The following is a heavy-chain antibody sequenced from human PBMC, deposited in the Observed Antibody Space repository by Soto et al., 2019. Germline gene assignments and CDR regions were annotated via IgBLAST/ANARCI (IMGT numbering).Heavy chain of an antibody. J-gene: IGHJ4*02. CDR2: IYYSGST. Sequence: SETLSLTCTVSGGSISSGGYYWSWIRQHPGKGLEWIGYIYYSGSTYYNPSLKSRVTISVDTSKNQFSPKLSSVTAADTAVYYCATQWTSGNFFDYWGQGTLVTVSS. CDR3: ATQWTSGNFFDY. CDR1: GGSISSGGYY. D-gene: IGHD6-19*01. V-gene: IGHV4-31*03.